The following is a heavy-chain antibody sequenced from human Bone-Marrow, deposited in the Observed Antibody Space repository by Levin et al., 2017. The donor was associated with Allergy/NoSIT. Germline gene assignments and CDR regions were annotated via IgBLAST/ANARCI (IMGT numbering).Heavy chain of an antibody. CDR3: AKDSGRTEGWFAP. CDR1: GFTFSSYF. CDR2: ISADGGST. V-gene: IGHV3-64*01. D-gene: IGHD3-10*01. Sequence: SCAASGFTFSSYFMHWVRQAPGKGLEYVSAISADGGSTYYANSVKGRFTISRDNSKNTLYLQMGSLRAEDMAVYYCAKDSGRTEGWFAPWGQGTLVTVSS. J-gene: IGHJ5*02.